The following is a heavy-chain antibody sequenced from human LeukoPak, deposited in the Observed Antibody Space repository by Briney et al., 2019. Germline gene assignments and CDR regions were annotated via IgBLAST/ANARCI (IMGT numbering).Heavy chain of an antibody. J-gene: IGHJ3*02. CDR2: SYHSGST. CDR1: GGSITSSKW. CDR3: ARLSPDGFDI. V-gene: IGHV4-4*02. Sequence: PSETLSLTRAVSGGSITSSKWWTWVRQPPGKGLEWIGESYHSGSTNYNPSLKSRVTISVDKSKKQFSLKLSSVTAADTAVYYCARLSPDGFDIWGQGTMVTVFS. D-gene: IGHD2/OR15-2a*01.